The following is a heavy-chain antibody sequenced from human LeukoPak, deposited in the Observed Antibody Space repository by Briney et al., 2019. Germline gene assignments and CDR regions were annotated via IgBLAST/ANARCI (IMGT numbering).Heavy chain of an antibody. J-gene: IGHJ4*02. CDR1: GGSISSYY. V-gene: IGHV4-59*08. CDR2: IYYSGST. Sequence: PSETLSLTCTVSGGSISSYYWSWIRQPPGKGLEWIGYIYYSGSTNYNPSLKSRVTISVDTSKNQFSLKLSSVTAADTAVYYCARVGGVPAALIDYWGQGTLVTVSS. CDR3: ARVGGVPAALIDY. D-gene: IGHD2-2*01.